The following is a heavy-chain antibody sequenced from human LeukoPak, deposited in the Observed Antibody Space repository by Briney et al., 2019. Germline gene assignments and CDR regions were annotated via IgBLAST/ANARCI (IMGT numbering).Heavy chain of an antibody. CDR3: ARGLDYGEDY. Sequence: PSETLSLTCAVYGGSFSGYYWSWIRQPPGKGLEWIGEIKHSGSTNYNPSLKSRVTISVDTSKNQFSLKLSSVTAADTAVYYCARGLDYGEDYWGQGTLVTVSS. V-gene: IGHV4-34*01. D-gene: IGHD4-17*01. J-gene: IGHJ4*02. CDR1: GGSFSGYY. CDR2: IKHSGST.